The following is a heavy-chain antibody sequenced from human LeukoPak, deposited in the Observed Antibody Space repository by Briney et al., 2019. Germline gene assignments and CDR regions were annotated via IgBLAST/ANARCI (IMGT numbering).Heavy chain of an antibody. CDR1: GFTFSSYS. CDR3: ARGENYGGSGNYYIH. Sequence: GGSLRLSCAASGFTFSSYSMTWVRQAPGKGLEWVSSISSSSSYIYYADSVKGRFTISRDNAKNSLYLQMNSLRAEDTAVYYCARGENYGGSGNYYIHWGQGTLVTVSS. V-gene: IGHV3-21*04. D-gene: IGHD3-10*01. J-gene: IGHJ4*02. CDR2: ISSSSSYI.